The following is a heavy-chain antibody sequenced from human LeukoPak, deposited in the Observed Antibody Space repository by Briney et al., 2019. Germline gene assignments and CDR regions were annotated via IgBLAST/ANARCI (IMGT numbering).Heavy chain of an antibody. CDR3: AKDLGY. Sequence: GGSLRLSCAASGFTFSSYGMHWVRQAPGKGLEWVSFIRYDGSNKYYADSVKGRFTISRDNSKNTLYLQMNSLRAEDTAVYYCAKDLGYWGQGTLVTVSS. V-gene: IGHV3-30*02. CDR1: GFTFSSYG. CDR2: IRYDGSNK. J-gene: IGHJ4*02.